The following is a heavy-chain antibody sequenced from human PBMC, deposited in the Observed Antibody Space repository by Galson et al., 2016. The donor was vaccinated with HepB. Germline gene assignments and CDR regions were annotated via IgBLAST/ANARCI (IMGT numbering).Heavy chain of an antibody. CDR3: ARYLRGSYYYPMDV. CDR2: IYYTGST. J-gene: IGHJ6*02. V-gene: IGHV4-39*01. Sequence: SETLSLTCTVSGASISSSSYYWGWIRQPPGRGLDWIATIYYTGSTHYSPSLQSRVTISADSSRNQFSLRLSAVTAADTAVYYCARYLRGSYYYPMDVWGQGTTVTISS. CDR1: GASISSSSYY.